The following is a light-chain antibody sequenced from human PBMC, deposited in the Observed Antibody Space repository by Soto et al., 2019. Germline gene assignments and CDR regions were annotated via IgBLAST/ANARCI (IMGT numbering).Light chain of an antibody. Sequence: QSVLTQPPSVSGAPGQRVTISCTGGSSNIGAGYDVHWYQQLPGTAPKLLIYGNSNRPSGVPDRFSGSKSGTSASLAITGLQPEDEADYYCQSYDSSLSAVVFGGGTKLTVL. J-gene: IGLJ2*01. CDR3: QSYDSSLSAVV. CDR1: SSNIGAGYD. CDR2: GNS. V-gene: IGLV1-40*01.